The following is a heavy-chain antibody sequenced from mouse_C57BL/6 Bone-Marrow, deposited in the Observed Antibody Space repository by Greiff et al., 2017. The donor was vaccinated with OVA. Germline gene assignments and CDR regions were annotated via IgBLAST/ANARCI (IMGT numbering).Heavy chain of an antibody. CDR2: IDPANGNT. J-gene: IGHJ1*03. D-gene: IGHD2-1*01. V-gene: IGHV14-3*01. CDR1: GFNIKNTY. CDR3: ARRDLLWSLGCCYFDG. Sequence: VQLQQSVAELVRPGASVKLSCTASGFNIKNTYMHWVKQRPEQGLEWIGRIDPANGNTKYAPKFPGKATITADTSSNTAYLQLSSLTSEDTAIYYCARRDLLWSLGCCYFDGWGTGTTVTVSS.